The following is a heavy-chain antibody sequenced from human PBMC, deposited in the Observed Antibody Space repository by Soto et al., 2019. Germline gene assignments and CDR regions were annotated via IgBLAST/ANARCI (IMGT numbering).Heavy chain of an antibody. CDR1: GGTFSSHA. D-gene: IGHD1-1*01. CDR2: IIPIFGTA. CDR3: ARDGRDGYNYYFDY. Sequence: GASVKVSCKASGGTFSSHAISWVRQAPGQGLEWMGGIIPIFGTANYAQKFQGRVTITADESTSTAYMELSSLRSEDTAVYYCARDGRDGYNYYFDYWGQGTLVTVSS. V-gene: IGHV1-69*13. J-gene: IGHJ4*02.